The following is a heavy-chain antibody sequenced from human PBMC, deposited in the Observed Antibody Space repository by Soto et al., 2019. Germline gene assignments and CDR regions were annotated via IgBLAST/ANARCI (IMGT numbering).Heavy chain of an antibody. J-gene: IGHJ4*02. D-gene: IGHD6-13*01. CDR3: ARGVAAAGTSFHY. CDR1: GYTFTGYY. CDR2: INPNSGGT. Sequence: ASVKVSCKASGYTFTGYYMHWVRQAPGQGLEWMGWINPNSGGTNYAQKFQGWVTMTRDTSISTAYMALSRLRSDDTAVHYCARGVAAAGTSFHYWGQGTMVTLSS. V-gene: IGHV1-2*04.